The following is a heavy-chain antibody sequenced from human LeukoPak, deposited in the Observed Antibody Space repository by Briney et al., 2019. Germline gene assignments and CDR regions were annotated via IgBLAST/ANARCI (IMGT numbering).Heavy chain of an antibody. CDR3: ARQSLAASGLDY. D-gene: IGHD6-13*01. J-gene: IGHJ4*02. CDR1: GFTFSSYG. CDR2: ISGSGGST. Sequence: GGSLRLSCAASGFTFSSYGMSWVRQAPGKGLEWVSAISGSGGSTYYADSVKGRFTISRDNSKNTVVLQMNSLSVDDTAIYYCARQSLAASGLDYWGQGMLVTVSS. V-gene: IGHV3-23*01.